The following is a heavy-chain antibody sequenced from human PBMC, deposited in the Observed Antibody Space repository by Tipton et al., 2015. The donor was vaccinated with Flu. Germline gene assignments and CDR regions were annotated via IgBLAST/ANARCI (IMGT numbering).Heavy chain of an antibody. D-gene: IGHD1/OR15-1a*01. V-gene: IGHV1-46*01. J-gene: IGHJ3*01. CDR1: GYTFTSYN. Sequence: QSGAEVKKPGASVKVSCKASGYTFTSYNIHCVRQAPGQGLEWMGIIYPAGGGVSYAQKFQGRVIVTRDKSTATIYMELSSLRSEDTATYYCARDKGGGTYTFDVWGQGTMVIVSS. CDR3: ARDKGGGTYTFDV. CDR2: IYPAGGGV.